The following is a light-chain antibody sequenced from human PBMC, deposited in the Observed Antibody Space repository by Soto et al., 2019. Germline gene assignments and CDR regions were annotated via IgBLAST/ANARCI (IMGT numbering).Light chain of an antibody. V-gene: IGKV3-20*01. CDR3: QQYGRSPFT. CDR1: QSVSSSY. CDR2: GAS. J-gene: IGKJ3*01. Sequence: EIVFTQSPCTLSLSPGERATLSCRASQSVSSSYLAWYQQKPGQAPRLLIYGASSRATGIPGRFSGSGSGTDFTLTISRLEPEDFAVYYCQQYGRSPFTFGPGTKVDIK.